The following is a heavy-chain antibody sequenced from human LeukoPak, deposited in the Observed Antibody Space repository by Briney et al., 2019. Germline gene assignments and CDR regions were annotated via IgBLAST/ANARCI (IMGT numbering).Heavy chain of an antibody. Sequence: EASVKVSCKASGYTFTSYGISWVRQAPGQGLEWMGWISAYNGNTNYAQKLQGRVTMTTDTSTSTAYMELRSLRSDDTAVYYCARDRHSSSWYSSYYYYGMDVWGQGTTVTVSS. J-gene: IGHJ6*02. V-gene: IGHV1-18*01. CDR3: ARDRHSSSWYSSYYYYGMDV. D-gene: IGHD6-13*01. CDR1: GYTFTSYG. CDR2: ISAYNGNT.